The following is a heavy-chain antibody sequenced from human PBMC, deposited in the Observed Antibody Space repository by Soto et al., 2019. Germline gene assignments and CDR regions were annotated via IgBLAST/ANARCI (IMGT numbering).Heavy chain of an antibody. CDR1: GFTFSDYY. CDR2: ISSSGSTI. D-gene: IGHD1-26*01. CDR3: ARQARRTSYYYYYMDV. V-gene: IGHV3-11*01. J-gene: IGHJ6*03. Sequence: GSLRLSCAASGFTFSDYYMSWIRQAPGKGLEWVSYISSSGSTIYYADSVKGRFTISRDNAKNSLYLQMNSLRAEDTAVYYCARQARRTSYYYYYMDVWGKGTTVTVSS.